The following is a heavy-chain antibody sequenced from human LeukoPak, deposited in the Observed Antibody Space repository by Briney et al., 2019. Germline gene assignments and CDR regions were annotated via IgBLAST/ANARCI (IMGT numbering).Heavy chain of an antibody. CDR1: GGSISSSSYY. J-gene: IGHJ3*02. D-gene: IGHD3-16*02. CDR3: AREPPGLRLGELSLHAFDI. Sequence: SETLSLTCTVSGGSISSSSYYWGWIRQPPGKGLEWIGSIYYSGSTYYNPSLKSRVTISVDTSKNQFSLKLSSVTAADTAVYYCAREPPGLRLGELSLHAFDIWGQGTMVTVSS. CDR2: IYYSGST. V-gene: IGHV4-39*07.